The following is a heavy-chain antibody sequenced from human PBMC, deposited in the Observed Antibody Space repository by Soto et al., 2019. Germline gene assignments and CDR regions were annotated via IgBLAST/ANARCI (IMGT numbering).Heavy chain of an antibody. CDR2: IIPIFGTA. CDR3: RRSHHCVSVSSYYYYGMDG. CDR1: GGTFSSYA. D-gene: IGHD3-10*01. J-gene: IGHJ6*02. Sequence: QGQLVQSGAEVKKPGSSVKVSCKASGGTFSSYAISWVRQAPGQGLEWMGGIIPIFGTANYAQQFQGRVTITADESTGTAYRELSSLRSEDRAVSYCRRSHHCVSVSSYYYYGMDGWGQGTTVTVSS. V-gene: IGHV1-69*01.